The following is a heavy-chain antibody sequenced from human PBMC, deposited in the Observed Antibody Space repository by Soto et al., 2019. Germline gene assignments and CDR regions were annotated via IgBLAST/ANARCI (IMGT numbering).Heavy chain of an antibody. Sequence: GESLKISCKGSGYSFTSYWISWVRQMPGKGLEWMGRIDPSDSYTNYSPSFQGHVTISADKSISTAYRQWSSLKASDTAMYYCARHVGGPAAPRDYWGQGTLVTVSS. D-gene: IGHD2-2*01. CDR1: GYSFTSYW. CDR3: ARHVGGPAAPRDY. V-gene: IGHV5-10-1*01. J-gene: IGHJ4*02. CDR2: IDPSDSYT.